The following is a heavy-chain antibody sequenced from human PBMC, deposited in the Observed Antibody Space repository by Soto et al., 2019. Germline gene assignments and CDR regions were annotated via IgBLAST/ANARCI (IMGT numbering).Heavy chain of an antibody. CDR1: GYSIRSGYF. D-gene: IGHD6-6*01. CDR2: MYHSGIT. V-gene: IGHV4-38-2*01. Sequence: PSETLSLTCAVSGYSIRSGYFWGWIRQPPGKGLEWIGSMYHSGITYYNWSLKSRVTISVDTSKNQLSLKLSSATAADTAVYYCARSMYSTSAQLYYGMDVWGQGTTVTVSS. J-gene: IGHJ6*02. CDR3: ARSMYSTSAQLYYGMDV.